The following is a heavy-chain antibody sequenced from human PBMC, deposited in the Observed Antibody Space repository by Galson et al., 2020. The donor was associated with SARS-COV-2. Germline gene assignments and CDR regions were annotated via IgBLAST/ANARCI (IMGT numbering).Heavy chain of an antibody. J-gene: IGHJ5*02. CDR3: AKGEHTSGWPGNWFDP. D-gene: IGHD6-19*01. CDR2: IRFDGSKK. Sequence: GGSLSLSCAASGFTFGAYGIHWVRQAPGQGLEWVAFIRFDGSKKYYADSVKGRFTISRDNSQNTLYLQMNSLRTEDTAVYYCAKGEHTSGWPGNWFDPWGQGTLVTVSS. CDR1: GFTFGAYG. V-gene: IGHV3-30*02.